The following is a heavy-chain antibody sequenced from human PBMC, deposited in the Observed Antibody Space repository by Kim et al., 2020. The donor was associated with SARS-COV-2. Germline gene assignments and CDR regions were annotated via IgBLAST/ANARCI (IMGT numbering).Heavy chain of an antibody. Sequence: GGSLRLSCAASGLAFSSYWMFWVRQPPGKGLLWVSHIKGDGSATFYADSVKGRFTVSRDNAKNTLYLQLSTLRAEDTAVYYCATGNNWSFDYWGPGTLVTPSS. D-gene: IGHD1-1*01. CDR2: IKGDGSAT. CDR3: ATGNNWSFDY. J-gene: IGHJ4*02. V-gene: IGHV3-74*01. CDR1: GLAFSSYW.